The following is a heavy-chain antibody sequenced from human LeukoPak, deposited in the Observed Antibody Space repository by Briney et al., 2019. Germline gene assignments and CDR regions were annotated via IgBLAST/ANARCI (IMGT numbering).Heavy chain of an antibody. J-gene: IGHJ4*02. CDR1: GFTFTSYS. D-gene: IGHD1-26*01. CDR2: ISGGGGST. Sequence: GGSLRLSCAASGFTFTSYSMNWVRQAPGKGLEWVSTISGGGGSTYYAHSVKGRFTISRDNSKNTLYLQVNSLRAEDTAVYYCAKGGKWDVTPFDYWGQGTLVTVSS. CDR3: AKGGKWDVTPFDY. V-gene: IGHV3-23*01.